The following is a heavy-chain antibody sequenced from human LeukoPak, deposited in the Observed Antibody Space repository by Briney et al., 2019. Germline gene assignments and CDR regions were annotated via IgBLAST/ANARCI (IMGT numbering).Heavy chain of an antibody. CDR3: AREVSEGFDF. Sequence: GGSLRLSCTAAGFTFSGYSMNWIRQAPGKGLEWVSSFGTRSTSIYHAGSVKGRFAISRDNAKNSLYLQMNSLRAEDTALYYCAREVSEGFDFWGQGTLVTVSS. D-gene: IGHD3-22*01. J-gene: IGHJ4*02. V-gene: IGHV3-21*01. CDR2: FGTRSTSI. CDR1: GFTFSGYS.